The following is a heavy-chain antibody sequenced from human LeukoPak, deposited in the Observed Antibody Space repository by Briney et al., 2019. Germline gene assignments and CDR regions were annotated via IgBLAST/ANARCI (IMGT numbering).Heavy chain of an antibody. CDR2: ITGSGGGT. CDR3: AKDGSSGGSIFDY. V-gene: IGHV3-23*01. D-gene: IGHD2-15*01. J-gene: IGHJ4*02. Sequence: PGRSLRLSCAASGFTFSSYAINWVRQAPGKGLEWVSAITGSGGGTYYADSVKGRFNISRGNSKDTLYLQMNSLRAEDTAVYYCAKDGSSGGSIFDYWGQGTLVTVSS. CDR1: GFTFSSYA.